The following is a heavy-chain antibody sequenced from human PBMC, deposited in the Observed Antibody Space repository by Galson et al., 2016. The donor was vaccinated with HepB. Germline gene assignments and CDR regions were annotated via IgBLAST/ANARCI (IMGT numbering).Heavy chain of an antibody. CDR3: ARGLPGFYFSS. CDR1: GDSVSSDSAA. J-gene: IGHJ4*02. V-gene: IGHV6-1*01. Sequence: SAISGDSVSSDSAACNWINQSPPRGLEWLGRTFSRSKWYIEYAPSVRSRLSISPDTSKNQFPLHLNPVTPEDTAVYYGARGLPGFYFSSWGQGTLVTVSS. CDR2: TFSRSKWYI. D-gene: IGHD2-15*01.